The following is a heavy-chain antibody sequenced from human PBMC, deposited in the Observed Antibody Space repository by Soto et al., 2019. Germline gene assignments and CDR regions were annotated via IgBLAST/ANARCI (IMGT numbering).Heavy chain of an antibody. CDR1: DYTFTSYF. J-gene: IGHJ6*02. CDR2: ISAYNGNT. CDR3: ARQNYYSGMDV. Sequence: QVQLVQSGAEVKKPGASVKVSCKASDYTFTSYFITWVRQAPGQGLEWMGWISAYNGNTNYAQMLQGRVTMTTDTSTATAYMEMTSLRSHDTAVYYCARQNYYSGMDVWGQGTTVTVSS. V-gene: IGHV1-18*01.